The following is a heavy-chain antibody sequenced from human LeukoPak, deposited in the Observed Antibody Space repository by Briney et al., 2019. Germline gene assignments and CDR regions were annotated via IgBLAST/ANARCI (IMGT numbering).Heavy chain of an antibody. Sequence: ASVKVPCKASGYTFTSYDINWVRQATGQGLEWMGWMNPNSGNTGYAQKFQGRVTMTRYTSISTAYMELSSLRSEDTAVYYCARFVLIAVEPYYYYGMDVWGQGTTVTVSS. CDR1: GYTFTSYD. CDR2: MNPNSGNT. D-gene: IGHD6-19*01. V-gene: IGHV1-8*01. CDR3: ARFVLIAVEPYYYYGMDV. J-gene: IGHJ6*02.